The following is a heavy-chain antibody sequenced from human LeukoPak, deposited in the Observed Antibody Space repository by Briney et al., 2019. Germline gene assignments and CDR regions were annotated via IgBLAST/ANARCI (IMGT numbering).Heavy chain of an antibody. CDR3: ARGNYYCGGDCYTAEYQH. V-gene: IGHV3-23*01. CDR1: GFTFSSYA. D-gene: IGHD2-21*02. J-gene: IGHJ1*01. CDR2: TSGSGGST. Sequence: GGSLRLSCAASGFTFSSYAMSWVRLAPGKGLEWVSGTSGSGGSTYYADSVKGRFTISRDNAKNSLYLQMDSLRAEDTAVYYCARGNYYCGGDCYTAEYQHWGQGTLVTVSS.